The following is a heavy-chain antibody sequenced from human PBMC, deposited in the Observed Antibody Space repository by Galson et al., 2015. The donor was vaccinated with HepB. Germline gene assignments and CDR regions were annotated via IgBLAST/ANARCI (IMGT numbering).Heavy chain of an antibody. CDR3: ERVRGSGLDPHSWFDV. V-gene: IGHV5-51*03. D-gene: IGHD3-10*01. Sequence: QSGAEVKKPGESLKISCEASGYTFDDYYIAWVRQMPGRALECMGILYPGDSDTKYSPSFQGHVTLSVDKSVTTAYLQWSGLKAADIGMYYCERVRGSGLDPHSWFDVWGQGTLVTVSS. J-gene: IGHJ5*02. CDR2: LYPGDSDT. CDR1: GYTFDDYY.